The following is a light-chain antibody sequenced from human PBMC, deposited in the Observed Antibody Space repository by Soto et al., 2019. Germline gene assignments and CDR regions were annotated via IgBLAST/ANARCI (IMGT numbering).Light chain of an antibody. Sequence: IVMTQSPATLSLSPGERATLSCRASQTVIRNYLAWHQQKPGQTPRLLVYGASTRATGIPDRFSGSGSGTDFTITIRRREPEDVAVYYWHKQEPLITVGQGTRLGIK. V-gene: IGKV3-20*01. J-gene: IGKJ5*01. CDR2: GAS. CDR1: QTVIRNY. CDR3: HKQEPLIT.